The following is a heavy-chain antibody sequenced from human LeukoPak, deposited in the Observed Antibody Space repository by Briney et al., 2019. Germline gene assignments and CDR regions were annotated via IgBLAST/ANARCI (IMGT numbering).Heavy chain of an antibody. V-gene: IGHV3-30*18. CDR3: AKSGGPKYYFDY. CDR2: ISYDGSNK. D-gene: IGHD6-25*01. Sequence: GSLRLSCAASGFTFNNYAMSWVRQAPGKGLEWVAVISYDGSNKYYADSVKGRFTISRDNSKNTLYLQMNSLRAEDTAVYYCAKSGGPKYYFDYWGQGTLVTVSS. CDR1: GFTFNNYA. J-gene: IGHJ4*02.